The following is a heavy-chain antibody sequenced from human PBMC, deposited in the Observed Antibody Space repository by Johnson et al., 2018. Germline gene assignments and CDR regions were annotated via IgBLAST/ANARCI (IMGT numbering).Heavy chain of an antibody. CDR2: IKSKTDGGTT. D-gene: IGHD6-19*01. V-gene: IGHV3-15*01. CDR1: GFTFSNAW. Sequence: EVQLVESGGGVVQPGRSLRLSCAASGFTFSNAWMSWVRQAPGTGLEWVGRIKSKTDGGTTDYAAPGKGRFPISRDDSKKMLYLKMKSLKTEDTAVYYCTTGQSIWGQGTMVTVSS. CDR3: TTGQSI. J-gene: IGHJ3*02.